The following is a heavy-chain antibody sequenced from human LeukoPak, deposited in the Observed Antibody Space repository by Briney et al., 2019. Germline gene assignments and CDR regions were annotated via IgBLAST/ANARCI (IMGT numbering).Heavy chain of an antibody. V-gene: IGHV3-33*01. CDR2: IWSDGSNK. CDR3: ARGLFNYGSSGLNY. Sequence: GGSLRLSCAASGFIFSSYGMYWVRQAPGKGLEWVTNIWSDGSNKYYADSVKGRFTISRDNSKNTLYLQMNSLRAEDTAVYYCARGLFNYGSSGLNYWGQGTLVTVSS. J-gene: IGHJ4*02. CDR1: GFIFSSYG. D-gene: IGHD3-22*01.